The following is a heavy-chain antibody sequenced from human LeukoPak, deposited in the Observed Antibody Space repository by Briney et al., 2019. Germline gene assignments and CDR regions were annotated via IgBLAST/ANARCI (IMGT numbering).Heavy chain of an antibody. Sequence: SETLSLTCTVSGGSISSYYWSWIRQPPGKGLEWIGYIYYSGSTNYNPSLKSRVTISVDTSKNQFSLKLSSVTAADTAVYYCARVKSTAVAGIGYWGQGTLVTVSS. CDR3: ARVKSTAVAGIGY. CDR1: GGSISSYY. CDR2: IYYSGST. D-gene: IGHD6-19*01. V-gene: IGHV4-59*01. J-gene: IGHJ4*02.